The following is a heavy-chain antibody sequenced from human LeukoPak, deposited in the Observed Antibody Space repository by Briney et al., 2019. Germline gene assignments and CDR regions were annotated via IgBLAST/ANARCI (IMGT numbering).Heavy chain of an antibody. Sequence: PGGSLRLSCAASGFDFSKNNMHWVRQTPGKGLEWVASVRFDGTNEYYADSVHGRFTISRDNSKNTLYLHINSLRSEDAAVYFCAKPPPLSYVYFEFWGQGTLVTVSS. V-gene: IGHV3-30*02. CDR3: AKPPPLSYVYFEF. CDR1: GFDFSKNN. D-gene: IGHD3-16*01. CDR2: VRFDGTNE. J-gene: IGHJ4*02.